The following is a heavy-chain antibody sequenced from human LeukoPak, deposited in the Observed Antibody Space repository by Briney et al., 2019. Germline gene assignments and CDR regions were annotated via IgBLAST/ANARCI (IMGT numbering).Heavy chain of an antibody. D-gene: IGHD3-9*01. CDR1: GFTFSSYA. Sequence: GGSLRLSCAASGFTFSSYAMSWVRQAPGKGLEWVSAISGGGGSTYYADSVKGRFTISRDNSKNTLYLQMSSLRADDTAIYYCARGLTYYDRLTGHYLGNWFDPWGQGTLVTVSS. J-gene: IGHJ5*02. V-gene: IGHV3-23*01. CDR3: ARGLTYYDRLTGHYLGNWFDP. CDR2: ISGGGGST.